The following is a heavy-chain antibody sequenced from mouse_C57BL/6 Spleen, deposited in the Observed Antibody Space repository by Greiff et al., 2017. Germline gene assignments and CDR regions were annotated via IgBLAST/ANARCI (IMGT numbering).Heavy chain of an antibody. J-gene: IGHJ4*01. CDR1: GFTFTDYY. CDR2: IRNKANGYTT. D-gene: IGHD1-1*01. Sequence: EVKLVESGGGLVQPGGSLSLSCAASGFTFTDYYMSWVRQPPGKALEWLGFIRNKANGYTTAYSASVKGRFTISRDNSHSILYLQMNAQRAEDSATYYCARDRYYGSSDYYAMDYWGQGTSVTVSS. V-gene: IGHV7-3*01. CDR3: ARDRYYGSSDYYAMDY.